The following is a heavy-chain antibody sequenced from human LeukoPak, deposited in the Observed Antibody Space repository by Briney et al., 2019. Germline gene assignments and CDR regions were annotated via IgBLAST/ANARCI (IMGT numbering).Heavy chain of an antibody. CDR1: GYTFTGYY. J-gene: IGHJ3*02. V-gene: IGHV1-2*02. CDR3: ARGDLNWDAFDI. CDR2: INPNSGDT. Sequence: ASVKVSCKASGYTFTGYYMLWVRQAPGRGLERMGWINPNSGDTNYSQKFQGRVTMTRDTSINTVYMELSSLRYDDTAVYYCARGDLNWDAFDIWGQGTMVTVSS.